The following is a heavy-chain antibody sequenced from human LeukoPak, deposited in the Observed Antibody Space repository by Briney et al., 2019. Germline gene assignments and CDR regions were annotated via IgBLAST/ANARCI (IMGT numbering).Heavy chain of an antibody. CDR1: GFSFSSYA. D-gene: IGHD1-1*01. J-gene: IGHJ4*02. CDR3: AKVRSGSANWALRIFDN. CDR2: ISGSGTGT. Sequence: GGSLRLSCAASGFSFSSYALSWVRQAPGRGLEWVSAISGSGTGTHYADSVKGRFTISRDNSNNTLYVQMNRLRAEDTAVYYCAKVRSGSANWALRIFDNWGQGTLVTVSS. V-gene: IGHV3-23*01.